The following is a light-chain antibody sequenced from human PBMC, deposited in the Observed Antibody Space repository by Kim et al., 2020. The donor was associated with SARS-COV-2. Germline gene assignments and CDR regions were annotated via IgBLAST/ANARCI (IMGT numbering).Light chain of an antibody. CDR3: QQYNNDPLN. CDR2: DAS. CDR1: QCISTC. J-gene: IGKJ4*01. Sequence: DIQMTQSPSTLSASVGDRVTITCRTSQCISTCLAWSQQKPGNAPKLLIYDASSLEGGVPSRFSGSGSGTEFTLTISSLKPDDFATYCCQQYNNDPLNFGGGTKVDIK. V-gene: IGKV1-5*01.